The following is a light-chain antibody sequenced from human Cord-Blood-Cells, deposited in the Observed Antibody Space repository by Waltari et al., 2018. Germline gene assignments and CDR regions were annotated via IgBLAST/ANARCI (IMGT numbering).Light chain of an antibody. CDR1: GGSVVINT. Sequence: NFLQTQPHSASAFPGLTVTNPCTRSGGSVVINTVQWYQQRPGSSPTTVIYEDNQRPSGVPDRFSGSIDSSSNSASLTISGLKTEDEADYYCQSYDSSNVVFGGGTKLTVL. V-gene: IGLV6-57*01. J-gene: IGLJ2*01. CDR2: EDN. CDR3: QSYDSSNVV.